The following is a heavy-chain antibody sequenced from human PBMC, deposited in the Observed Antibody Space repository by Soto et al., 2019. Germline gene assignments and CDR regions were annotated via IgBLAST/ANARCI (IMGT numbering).Heavy chain of an antibody. CDR2: IIPIFGTA. CDR1: GGTFSSYA. J-gene: IGHJ6*02. Sequence: SVKVSCKASGGTFSSYAISWVRQAPGQGLEWMGGIIPIFGTANYAQKFQGRVTITADESTSTAYMELSSLRSEGTAVYYCARDRTRMTTVTPFYGMDVWGQGTTVTVSS. D-gene: IGHD4-17*01. V-gene: IGHV1-69*13. CDR3: ARDRTRMTTVTPFYGMDV.